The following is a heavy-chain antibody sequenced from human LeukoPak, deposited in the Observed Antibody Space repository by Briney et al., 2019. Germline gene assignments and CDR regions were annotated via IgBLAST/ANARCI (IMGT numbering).Heavy chain of an antibody. V-gene: IGHV3-23*01. D-gene: IGHD3-22*01. Sequence: PGGSLRLSCAASGFTFNIYDMSWVRQAPGKGLEWVSAISGSSGGTYYADSVKGRFTISRDSSKNTLYLQMNSLRAEDTAVYYCARDRGLYYYNSRGYYHDYWGQGTLVTVSS. J-gene: IGHJ4*02. CDR2: ISGSSGGT. CDR3: ARDRGLYYYNSRGYYHDY. CDR1: GFTFNIYD.